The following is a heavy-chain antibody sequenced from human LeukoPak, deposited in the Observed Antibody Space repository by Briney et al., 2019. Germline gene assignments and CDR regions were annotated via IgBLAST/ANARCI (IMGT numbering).Heavy chain of an antibody. CDR1: GFTFSSYG. V-gene: IGHV3-23*01. D-gene: IGHD3-10*01. CDR2: ISGSGGST. J-gene: IGHJ4*02. CDR3: AKDQLGITMVRGVIYYFDY. Sequence: GGSLRLSCAASGFTFSSYGMSWVRQAPGKGLEWVPAISGSGGSTYYADSVKGRFTISRDNSKNTLYLQMNSLRAEDTAVYYCAKDQLGITMVRGVIYYFDYWGQGTLVTVSS.